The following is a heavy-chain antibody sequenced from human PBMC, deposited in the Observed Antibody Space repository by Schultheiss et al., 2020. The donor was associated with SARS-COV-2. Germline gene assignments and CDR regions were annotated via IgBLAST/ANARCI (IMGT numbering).Heavy chain of an antibody. CDR2: IYYSGST. J-gene: IGHJ4*02. V-gene: IGHV4-59*08. CDR1: GGSFSGYY. D-gene: IGHD6-19*01. CDR3: ARHVGYSSGWPNFFDY. Sequence: SQTLSLTCAVYGGSFSGYYWSWIRQPPGKGLEWIGYIYYSGSTNYNPSLRSRVTISVDTSKNQFSLKLSSVTAADTAVYYCARHVGYSSGWPNFFDYWGQGTLVTVSS.